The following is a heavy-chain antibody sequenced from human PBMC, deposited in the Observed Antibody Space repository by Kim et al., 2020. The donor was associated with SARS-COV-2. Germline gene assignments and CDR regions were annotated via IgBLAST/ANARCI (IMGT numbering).Heavy chain of an antibody. V-gene: IGHV3-33*01. CDR3: ARDGPMVRGVISDAFDI. Sequence: GGSLRLSCAASGFTFSSYGMHWVRQAPGKGLEWVAVIWYDGSNKYYADSVKGRFTISRDNSKNTLYLQMNSLRAEDTAVYYCARDGPMVRGVISDAFDIWGQGTMVTVSS. CDR1: GFTFSSYG. J-gene: IGHJ3*02. D-gene: IGHD3-10*01. CDR2: IWYDGSNK.